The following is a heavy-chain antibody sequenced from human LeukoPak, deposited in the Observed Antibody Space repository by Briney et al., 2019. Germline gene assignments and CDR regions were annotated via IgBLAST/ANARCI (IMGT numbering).Heavy chain of an antibody. J-gene: IGHJ4*02. CDR1: GFTFSTYS. CDR3: AKDQRPDTGYDIDS. D-gene: IGHD5-12*01. Sequence: GGSLRLSYAASGFTFSTYSMSWVRQAPRKGLEWVSVIWPSGDTTYYADSVKGRFTISRDNSKNTLYLQMHNLRAEDTALYYCAKDQRPDTGYDIDSWGQGTLVTVSS. V-gene: IGHV3-23*01. CDR2: IWPSGDTT.